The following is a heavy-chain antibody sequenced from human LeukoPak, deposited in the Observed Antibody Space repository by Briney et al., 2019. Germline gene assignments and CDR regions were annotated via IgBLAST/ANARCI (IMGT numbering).Heavy chain of an antibody. CDR3: VRDQFFSFDY. V-gene: IGHV3-23*01. CDR1: GFTFSDYA. Sequence: GGSLRLSCAASGFTFSDYAMNWVRQAPGKGLEWVSTISGSGGSTYYAGSVKGRFTISRDNSKNTLYLQMNSLRAEDAAVYYCVRDQFFSFDYWGQGTLVTVSS. J-gene: IGHJ4*02. CDR2: ISGSGGST. D-gene: IGHD3-3*01.